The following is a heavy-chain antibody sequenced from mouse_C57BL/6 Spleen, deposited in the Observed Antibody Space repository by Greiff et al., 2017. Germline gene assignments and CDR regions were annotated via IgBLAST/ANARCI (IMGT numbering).Heavy chain of an antibody. Sequence: QVQLQQSDAELVKPGASVKISCKVSGYTFTDHTIHWMKQRPEQGLEWIGYIYPRDGSTKYNEKFKGKATLTADKYSSTAYMQLNSLTSEDSAVYFCARSFYDYRPDWYFDVWGTGTTVTVSS. CDR2: IYPRDGST. V-gene: IGHV1-78*01. J-gene: IGHJ1*03. CDR3: ARSFYDYRPDWYFDV. D-gene: IGHD2-4*01. CDR1: GYTFTDHT.